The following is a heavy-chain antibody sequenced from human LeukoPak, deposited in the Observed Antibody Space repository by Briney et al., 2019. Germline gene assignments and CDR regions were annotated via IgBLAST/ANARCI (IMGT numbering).Heavy chain of an antibody. D-gene: IGHD6-13*01. CDR2: IYYSGST. Sequence: SETLSLTCTVSGGSISSSSYYWGWLRQPPGKGLEWIGSIYYSGSTYYNPSLKSRVTISVDTSKNQFSLKLSSVTAADTAVYYCARHSLSSSWYPRIDYWGQGTLVTVSS. CDR3: ARHSLSSSWYPRIDY. CDR1: GGSISSSSYY. J-gene: IGHJ4*02. V-gene: IGHV4-39*01.